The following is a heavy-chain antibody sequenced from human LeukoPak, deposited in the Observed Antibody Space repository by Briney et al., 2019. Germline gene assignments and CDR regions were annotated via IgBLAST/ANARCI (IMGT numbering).Heavy chain of an antibody. CDR1: GGSISSSSYY. J-gene: IGHJ2*01. Sequence: SETLSLTCTVSGGSISSSSYYWGWIRKPQGKGLEWIGRIYYSGSTYYNPSLKSRVTISVDTSKNQFSLKLSSVTAADTAVYYCARPLTGTNWYFDLWGRGTLVTVSS. CDR3: ARPLTGTNWYFDL. V-gene: IGHV4-39*01. CDR2: IYYSGST. D-gene: IGHD1/OR15-1a*01.